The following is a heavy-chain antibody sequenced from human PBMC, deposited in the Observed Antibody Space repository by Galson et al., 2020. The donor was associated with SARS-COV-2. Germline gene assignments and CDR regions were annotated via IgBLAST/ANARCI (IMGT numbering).Heavy chain of an antibody. J-gene: IGHJ6*02. CDR2: ISDSGTT. CDR3: ARLTGYSHYYGMDV. Sequence: SATLSLTCSVSGGSISSHYWSWIRQPPGKGLEWIGFISDSGTTNYNPSLKGRVTISVDTSKNQFSLKLTSVTAADTAVYYCARLTGYSHYYGMDVWGQGTTVTVSS. CDR1: GGSISSHY. V-gene: IGHV4-59*08.